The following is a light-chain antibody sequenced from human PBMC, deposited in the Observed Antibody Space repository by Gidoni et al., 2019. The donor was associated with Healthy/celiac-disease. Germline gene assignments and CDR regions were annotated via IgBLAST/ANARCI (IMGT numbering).Light chain of an antibody. CDR2: GAS. V-gene: IGKV3-20*01. Sequence: LSPGERATLSCRASQSVSSSYLAWYQQKPGQAPRLLIYGASSRATGIPDRFSGSGSGTDFTLTISRLEPEDFAVYYCQQYGSSPRTFGQGTKVEIK. CDR1: QSVSSSY. CDR3: QQYGSSPRT. J-gene: IGKJ1*01.